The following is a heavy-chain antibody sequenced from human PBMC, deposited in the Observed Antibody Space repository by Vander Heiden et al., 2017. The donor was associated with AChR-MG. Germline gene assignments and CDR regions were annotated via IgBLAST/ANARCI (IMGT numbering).Heavy chain of an antibody. V-gene: IGHV4-39*01. CDR3: ARHLWYYDFWSGYYGRNWFDP. CDR1: GGSISSSSYY. Sequence: QLQLQESGPGLVKPSETLSLTCTVSGGSISSSSYYWGWIRQPPGKGLEWIGSIYYSGSTYYNPSLKSRVTISVDTSKNQFSLKLSSVTAADTAVYYCARHLWYYDFWSGYYGRNWFDPWGQGTLVTVSS. CDR2: IYYSGST. D-gene: IGHD3-3*01. J-gene: IGHJ5*02.